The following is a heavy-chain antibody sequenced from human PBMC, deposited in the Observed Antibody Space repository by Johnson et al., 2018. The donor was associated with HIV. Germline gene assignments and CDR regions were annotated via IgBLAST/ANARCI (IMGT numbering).Heavy chain of an antibody. CDR2: IRYAGSNI. CDR1: GFTFSSYG. Sequence: QVQLVESGGGLVQPGGSLRLSCAASGFTFSSYGMHWVRQAPGKGLEWVAFIRYAGSNIYYADSVKGRFTISRDNSKNTLYLQMNSLRAEETAVYYCAKGPLEAYDAFDIWGQGTMVTVSS. CDR3: AKGPLEAYDAFDI. D-gene: IGHD5-24*01. V-gene: IGHV3-30*02. J-gene: IGHJ3*02.